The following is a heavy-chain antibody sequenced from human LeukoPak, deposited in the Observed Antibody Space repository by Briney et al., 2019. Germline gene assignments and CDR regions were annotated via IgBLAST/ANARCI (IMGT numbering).Heavy chain of an antibody. CDR2: ISSDGSNE. D-gene: IGHD2-21*01. J-gene: IGHJ4*02. V-gene: IGHV3-30*04. Sequence: GGSLRLSCAASGFTFSTYTMHWVRQVPGKGLEWVAVISSDGSNEYYADSVKGRFTISRDNSKNTLYLQMNTLRAEDTAVYYCAKDFRIGYSAHFDYWGQGALVTVSS. CDR1: GFTFSTYT. CDR3: AKDFRIGYSAHFDY.